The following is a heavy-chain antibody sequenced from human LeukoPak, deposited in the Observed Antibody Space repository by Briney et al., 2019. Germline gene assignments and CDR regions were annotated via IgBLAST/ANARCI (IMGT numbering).Heavy chain of an antibody. CDR2: ISSSGSTI. CDR3: ARGRRITMIVVVRGRAFDI. Sequence: HSGGSLRLSCAASGFTFNSYSMHWVRQAPGKGLEWVSYISSSGSTIYYADSVKGRFTISRDNAKNSLYLQMNSLRAEDTAVYYCARGRRITMIVVVRGRAFDIWGQGTMVTVSS. V-gene: IGHV3-48*03. D-gene: IGHD3-22*01. CDR1: GFTFNSYS. J-gene: IGHJ3*02.